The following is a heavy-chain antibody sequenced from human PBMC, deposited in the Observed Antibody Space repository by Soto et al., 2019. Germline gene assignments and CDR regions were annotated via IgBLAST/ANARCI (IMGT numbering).Heavy chain of an antibody. Sequence: ASVKVSCKASGYTFTSYGISWVRQAPGQGLEWMGWISAYNGNTNYAQKLQGRVTMTTDTSTSTAYMQLRSLRSDDTAVYYCAREKGKGGRYPALAYWAKGTLAPVS. CDR3: AREKGKGGRYPALAY. CDR2: ISAYNGNT. V-gene: IGHV1-18*01. D-gene: IGHD3-16*01. CDR1: GYTFTSYG. J-gene: IGHJ4*02.